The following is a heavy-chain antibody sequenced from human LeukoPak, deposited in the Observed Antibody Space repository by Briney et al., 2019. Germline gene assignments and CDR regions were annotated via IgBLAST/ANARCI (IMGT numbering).Heavy chain of an antibody. CDR2: INPNSGGT. V-gene: IGHV1-2*02. CDR3: ARLVYAISTFDY. CDR1: GYTFTGYY. J-gene: IGHJ4*02. Sequence: ASVKVSCKASGYTFTGYYMHWVRQAPGQGLEWMGWINPNSGGTNYAQKFQGRVTMTRDTSISTAYRELSRLRSDDTAVYYCARLVYAISTFDYWGQGTLVTVSS. D-gene: IGHD2-8*01.